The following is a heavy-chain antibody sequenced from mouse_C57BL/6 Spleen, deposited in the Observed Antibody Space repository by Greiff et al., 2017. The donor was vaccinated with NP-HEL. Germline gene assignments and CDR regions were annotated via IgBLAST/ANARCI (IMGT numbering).Heavy chain of an antibody. Sequence: VQLQQSGPGMVKPSQSLSLTCTVTGYSITSGYDWHWIRHFPGNKLEWMGYISYSGSTNYNPSLKSRISITHDTSKNHFFLKLNSVTTEDTATYYCAREDGSSYGGYFDVWGTGTTVTVSS. CDR2: ISYSGST. D-gene: IGHD1-1*01. J-gene: IGHJ1*03. CDR3: AREDGSSYGGYFDV. CDR1: GYSITSGYD. V-gene: IGHV3-1*01.